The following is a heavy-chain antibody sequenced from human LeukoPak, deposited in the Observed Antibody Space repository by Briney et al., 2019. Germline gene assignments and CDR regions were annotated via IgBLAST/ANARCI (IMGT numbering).Heavy chain of an antibody. J-gene: IGHJ4*02. D-gene: IGHD1-26*01. CDR3: ARFSGSYYFFDY. CDR2: INPNSGGT. V-gene: IGHV1-2*02. CDR1: GYTFTGYY. Sequence: ASVKVSCTASGYTFTGYYMHWVRQAPGQGLEWMGWINPNSGGTNYAQKFQGRVTMTRDTSISTAYMELSRLRSDDTAVYYCARFSGSYYFFDYWGQGTLVTVSS.